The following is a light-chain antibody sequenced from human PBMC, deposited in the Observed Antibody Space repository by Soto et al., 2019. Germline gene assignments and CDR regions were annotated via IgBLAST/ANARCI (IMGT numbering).Light chain of an antibody. CDR3: QQYDTYPWT. Sequence: DIPMTQSPSTLSGSVGDRVTITCRASQSISTWLAWYQQKPGITPKLLIFDASRLESGVPSRFSGSRSGTDFTLTISSLQPDDFATYYCQQYDTYPWTFGQGTKVEIK. CDR2: DAS. J-gene: IGKJ1*01. CDR1: QSISTW. V-gene: IGKV1-5*01.